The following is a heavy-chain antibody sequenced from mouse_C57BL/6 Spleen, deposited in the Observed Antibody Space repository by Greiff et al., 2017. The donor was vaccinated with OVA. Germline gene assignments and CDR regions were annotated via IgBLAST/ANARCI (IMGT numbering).Heavy chain of an antibody. J-gene: IGHJ1*03. CDR3: AHYYGSLSYWYFDV. D-gene: IGHD1-1*01. V-gene: IGHV1-82*01. CDR2: IYPGDGDT. Sequence: QVQLQQSGPELVKPGASVKISCKASGYAFSSSWMNWVKQRPGKGLEWIGRIYPGDGDTNYNGKFKGKATLTADKSSSTAYMHLSSLTSEDSAVYFCAHYYGSLSYWYFDVWGTGTTVTVSS. CDR1: GYAFSSSW.